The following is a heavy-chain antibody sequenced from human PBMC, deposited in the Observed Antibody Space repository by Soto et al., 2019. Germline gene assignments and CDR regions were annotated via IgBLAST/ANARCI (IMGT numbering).Heavy chain of an antibody. D-gene: IGHD1-20*01. CDR3: ARDFITGATYSGPSYYHMDV. J-gene: IGHJ6*01. CDR2: IRHDGSQT. V-gene: IGHV3-33*01. Sequence: QEQLVESGGGVGQPGRSLRLSCAASGFTLSSFGIHWVRQAPGKGLEWVAVIRHDGSQTNYVDSVKGRFTISRDNSRNTVFLQMDSLRAEDTAVYRCARDFITGATYSGPSYYHMDVWGRGTTVTVSS. CDR1: GFTLSSFG.